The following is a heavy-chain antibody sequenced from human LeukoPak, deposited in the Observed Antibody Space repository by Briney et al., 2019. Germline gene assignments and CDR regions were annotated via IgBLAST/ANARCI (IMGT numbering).Heavy chain of an antibody. D-gene: IGHD2-2*01. J-gene: IGHJ3*02. CDR3: ARGRFQLLGAFDI. V-gene: IGHV3-53*04. Sequence: GGSLRLSCAASGFTVSSSYMSWVRQAPGKGLEWVSVIYSGGSTYYADSVKGRFTISRHNSKNTLYLQMNSLRAEDTAVYYCARGRFQLLGAFDIWGQGTMVTVSS. CDR1: GFTVSSSY. CDR2: IYSGGST.